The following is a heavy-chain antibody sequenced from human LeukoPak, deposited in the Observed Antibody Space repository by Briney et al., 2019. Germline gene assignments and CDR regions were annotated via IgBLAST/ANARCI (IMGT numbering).Heavy chain of an antibody. CDR3: AKGDGYNYLDY. V-gene: IGHV3-30*04. CDR2: ISYDGSNK. D-gene: IGHD5-24*01. Sequence: GGSLRLSCAASGFTFSSYAMHWVRQAPGKGLEWVALISYDGSNKYYADSVKGRFTISSDNSTNTLYLQMNSLRAEDTAVYYCAKGDGYNYLDYWGQGTLVTVSS. J-gene: IGHJ4*02. CDR1: GFTFSSYA.